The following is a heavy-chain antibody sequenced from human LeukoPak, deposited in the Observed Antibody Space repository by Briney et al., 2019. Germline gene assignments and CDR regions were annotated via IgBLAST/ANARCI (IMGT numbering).Heavy chain of an antibody. CDR3: AKDESLTAVAGTAGIDY. J-gene: IGHJ4*02. CDR1: GFTFSSYG. D-gene: IGHD6-19*01. Sequence: GGSLRLSCAASGFTFSSYGMHWVRQAPGKGLEWVAVISYDGSNKYYADSVKGRFTISRDNSKNTLYLQMNSLRAEDTAVYYCAKDESLTAVAGTAGIDYWGQGTLVTVSS. V-gene: IGHV3-30*18. CDR2: ISYDGSNK.